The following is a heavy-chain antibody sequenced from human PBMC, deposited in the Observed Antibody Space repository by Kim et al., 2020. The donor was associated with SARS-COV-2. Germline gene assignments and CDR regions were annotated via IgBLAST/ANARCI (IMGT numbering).Heavy chain of an antibody. CDR3: ARARGVSYFDY. CDR1: GFTVSSNY. CDR2: IYSGGST. J-gene: IGHJ4*02. D-gene: IGHD3-10*01. V-gene: IGHV3-66*01. Sequence: GGSLRLSCAASGFTVSSNYMSWVRQAPGKGLEWVSVIYSGGSTYYAASVQGRFTIFRDNYKNTLYLQMNSLRAEDTAVYYCARARGVSYFDYWGQGTLVTVSS.